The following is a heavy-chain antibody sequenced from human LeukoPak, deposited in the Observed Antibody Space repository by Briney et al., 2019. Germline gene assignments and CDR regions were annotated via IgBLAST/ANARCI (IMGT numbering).Heavy chain of an antibody. J-gene: IGHJ4*02. CDR1: GGSVSSGFYY. Sequence: SETLSLTCTVSGGSVSSGFYYWSWIRQPPGKGLEWTGYIYYSGSTNYNPSLKSRVTISVDTSKNQFSLKLRSVTAADTAVYYCARTDALYCSSTSCYDYWGQGTLATVSS. V-gene: IGHV4-61*01. CDR2: IYYSGST. D-gene: IGHD2-2*01. CDR3: ARTDALYCSSTSCYDY.